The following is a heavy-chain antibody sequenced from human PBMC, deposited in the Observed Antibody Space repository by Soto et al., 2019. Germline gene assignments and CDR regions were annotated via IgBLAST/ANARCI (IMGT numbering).Heavy chain of an antibody. Sequence: EVQLVESGGGLIQPGGSLRLSCAASEFTFSSYSMNWFRQAPGKGLEWVSYISGGSISSTIYYADSAKGRFTISRDNAKNSLYLQISSLRADDTAEYYCAPGYFDLWGRGTLVTVSS. V-gene: IGHV3-48*01. J-gene: IGHJ2*01. CDR3: APGYFDL. CDR1: EFTFSSYS. CDR2: ISGGSISSTI.